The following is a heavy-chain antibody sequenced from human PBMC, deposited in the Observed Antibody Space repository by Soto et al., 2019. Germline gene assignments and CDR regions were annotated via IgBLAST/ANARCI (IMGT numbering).Heavy chain of an antibody. D-gene: IGHD2-15*01. CDR2: ISPDGSNR. CDR3: AKDMGLYCSGGSCYADCGMDV. Sequence: GGSLRLSCAASGFTFSTYWMNWVRQTPGKGLMWVSRISPDGSNRGYADSVEGRFTVSRDNAKNTLYLQMHSLRAEDTAMYYCAKDMGLYCSGGSCYADCGMDVWGQGTTVTVSS. J-gene: IGHJ6*02. CDR1: GFTFSTYW. V-gene: IGHV3-74*01.